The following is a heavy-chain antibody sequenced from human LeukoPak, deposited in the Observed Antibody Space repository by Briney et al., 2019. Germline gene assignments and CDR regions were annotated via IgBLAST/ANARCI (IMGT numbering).Heavy chain of an antibody. Sequence: GGCLRLSCAASGLTFSSSGMRSVPEGPGKRLERVAFIRFVGSNKYYAASVKGRFTISRDNSKNTLYLQMNSLRAEDTAVYYCAKDRDDILTGPTVGYYGMDVWGQGTTVTVSS. CDR1: GLTFSSSG. J-gene: IGHJ6*02. V-gene: IGHV3-30*02. CDR3: AKDRDDILTGPTVGYYGMDV. D-gene: IGHD3-9*01. CDR2: IRFVGSNK.